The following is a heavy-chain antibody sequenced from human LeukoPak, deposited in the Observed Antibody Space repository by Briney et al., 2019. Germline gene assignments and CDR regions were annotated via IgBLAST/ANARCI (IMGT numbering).Heavy chain of an antibody. V-gene: IGHV1-2*04. CDR1: GYTFTGYY. J-gene: IGHJ4*02. Sequence: ASVKVSCKASGYTFTGYYVHWVRQAPGQGLEWMGWINPNSGGTNYAQKFQGWVTMTRDTSISTAYMELSRLRSDDTAVYYCARANRVVRGVNNPLYWGQGTLVTVSS. CDR3: ARANRVVRGVNNPLY. CDR2: INPNSGGT. D-gene: IGHD3-10*01.